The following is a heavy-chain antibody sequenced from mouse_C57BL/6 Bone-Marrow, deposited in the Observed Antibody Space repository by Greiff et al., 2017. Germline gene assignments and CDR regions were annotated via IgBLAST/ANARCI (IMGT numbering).Heavy chain of an antibody. D-gene: IGHD1-1*01. CDR1: GYNIKDDY. CDR3: STMTTVVATNFDV. V-gene: IGHV14-4*01. Sequence: VQLQQSGAELVRPGASVKLSCTASGYNIKDDYMHWVKQRPEHGLEWIGWIDPENGVTEYASKFPGKAPITADTSSNTAYRQLSSLTSEDTAVYDCSTMTTVVATNFDVWGTGTTVTVSS. J-gene: IGHJ1*03. CDR2: IDPENGVT.